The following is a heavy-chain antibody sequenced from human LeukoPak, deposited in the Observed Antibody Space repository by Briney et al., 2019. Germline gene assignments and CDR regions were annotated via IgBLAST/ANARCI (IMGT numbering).Heavy chain of an antibody. Sequence: SSETLSLTCTVSGGSISSYYWSWIRQPPGKGLEWIGYIYYSGSTNYSPSLKSRVTISVDTSKNQFSLKLSSVTAADTAVYYCARVGPYYYYMDVWGKGTTVTVSS. CDR1: GGSISSYY. V-gene: IGHV4-59*01. CDR3: ARVGPYYYYMDV. CDR2: IYYSGST. J-gene: IGHJ6*03.